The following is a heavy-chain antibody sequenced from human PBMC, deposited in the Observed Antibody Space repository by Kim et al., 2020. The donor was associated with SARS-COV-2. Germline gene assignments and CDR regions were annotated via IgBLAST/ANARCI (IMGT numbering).Heavy chain of an antibody. CDR3: ARGEMATITQGGHYFDY. J-gene: IGHJ4*02. CDR2: INHSGST. CDR1: GGSFSGYY. D-gene: IGHD5-12*01. V-gene: IGHV4-34*01. Sequence: SETLSLTCAVYGGSFSGYYWSWIRQPPGKGLEWIGEINHSGSTNYNPSLKSRVTISVDTSKNQFSLKLSSVTAADTAVNYCARGEMATITQGGHYFDYWGQGTLVTVSS.